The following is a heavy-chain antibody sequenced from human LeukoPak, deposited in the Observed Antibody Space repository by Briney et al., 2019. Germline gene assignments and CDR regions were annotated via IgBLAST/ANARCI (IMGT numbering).Heavy chain of an antibody. Sequence: PSETLSLTCTVSGGSISSYYWSWIRQPPGKGLEWIGYIYYSGSTNYNPSLKSRVTISVDTSKNQFSPKLSSVTAADTAVYYCARYSSSSDFDYWGQGTLVTVSS. J-gene: IGHJ4*02. CDR3: ARYSSSSDFDY. V-gene: IGHV4-59*01. D-gene: IGHD6-6*01. CDR1: GGSISSYY. CDR2: IYYSGST.